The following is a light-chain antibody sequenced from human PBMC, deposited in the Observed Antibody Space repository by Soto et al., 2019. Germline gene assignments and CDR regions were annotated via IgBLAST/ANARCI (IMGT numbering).Light chain of an antibody. CDR2: GAS. CDR1: QGIRNY. V-gene: IGKV1-27*01. J-gene: IGKJ5*01. CDR3: QQRSNWPVT. Sequence: DIQMTQSPSSLSASVGARVTITCRASQGIRNYLAWYQQKPGKVPKLLIYGASTLQSGVPSRFSGSGSGTDFTLTITSLQPEDFAVYYCQQRSNWPVTFGQGTRLEIK.